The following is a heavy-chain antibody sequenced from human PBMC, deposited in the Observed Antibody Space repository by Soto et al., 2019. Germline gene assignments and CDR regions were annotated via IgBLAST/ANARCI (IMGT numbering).Heavy chain of an antibody. CDR2: GYHRGTS. D-gene: IGHD3-22*01. Sequence: AETLSLTCTVSGYAIISGFYLGWIRHPPGKGLEWIGSGYHRGTSYYNPSLQSRVSISMDTSKNQFSLRLASVTAADTAVYYCARGNGYYDTSGDFNSWGQGALVTVSS. V-gene: IGHV4-38-2*02. CDR1: GYAIISGFY. CDR3: ARGNGYYDTSGDFNS. J-gene: IGHJ4*02.